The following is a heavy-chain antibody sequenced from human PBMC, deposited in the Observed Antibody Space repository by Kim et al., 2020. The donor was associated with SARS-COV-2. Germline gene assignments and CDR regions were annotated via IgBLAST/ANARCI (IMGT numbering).Heavy chain of an antibody. CDR2: ISWNSGSI. D-gene: IGHD2-15*01. J-gene: IGHJ6*02. CDR1: GFTFGDYA. CDR3: AKDVRYCSGGSCLKVSLVSYYYGMDV. V-gene: IGHV3-9*01. Sequence: GGSLRLSCAASGFTFGDYAMHWVRQAPGKGLEWVSGISWNSGSIGYADSVKGRFTISRDNAKNSLYLQMNSLRAEDTALYYCAKDVRYCSGGSCLKVSLVSYYYGMDVWGQGTTVTVSS.